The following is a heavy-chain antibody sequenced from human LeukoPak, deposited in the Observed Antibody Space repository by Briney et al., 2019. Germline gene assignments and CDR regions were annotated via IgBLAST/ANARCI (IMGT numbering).Heavy chain of an antibody. CDR2: IIPIFGTA. Sequence: SVKVSCKASGGTFSSYAISWVRQAPGQGLEWMGGIIPIFGTANYAQKFQDRVTITADESTSTAYMELSSLRSEDTAVYYCASPGYCSSTSCYRSGFQHWGQGTLVTVSS. V-gene: IGHV1-69*01. CDR1: GGTFSSYA. J-gene: IGHJ1*01. CDR3: ASPGYCSSTSCYRSGFQH. D-gene: IGHD2-2*02.